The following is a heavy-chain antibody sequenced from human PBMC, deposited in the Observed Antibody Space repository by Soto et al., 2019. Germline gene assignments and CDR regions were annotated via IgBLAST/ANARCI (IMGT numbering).Heavy chain of an antibody. CDR3: TTARHCSSDACPAAE. D-gene: IGHD2-2*01. Sequence: EVQLLESGGALVQPGGSLRLSCTTSGFTFSTTGMLWLHQPPGKGLEWVSAIGPDPSNTKYTDSVKGRFIISRDNSKNTVFLQMTSLGAEDTALYYCTTARHCSSDACPAAEWGQGTLITVSS. CDR2: IGPDPSNT. V-gene: IGHV3-23*01. J-gene: IGHJ4*02. CDR1: GFTFSTTG.